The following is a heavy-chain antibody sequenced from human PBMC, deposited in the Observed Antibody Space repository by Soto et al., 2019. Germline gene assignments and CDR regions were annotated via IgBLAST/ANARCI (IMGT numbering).Heavy chain of an antibody. Sequence: QVQLVESGGGVVQPGRSLRLSCAASGFTFSSYGMHWVRQAPGKGLEWVAVISYDGSNKYYADSVKGRLTISRDNSKNALYLQMNSLRVEDAAVYYCAKVGPGITIFGVVINHVYHYMDVWGKGTTVTVSS. CDR2: ISYDGSNK. D-gene: IGHD3-3*01. CDR1: GFTFSSYG. CDR3: AKVGPGITIFGVVINHVYHYMDV. J-gene: IGHJ6*03. V-gene: IGHV3-30*18.